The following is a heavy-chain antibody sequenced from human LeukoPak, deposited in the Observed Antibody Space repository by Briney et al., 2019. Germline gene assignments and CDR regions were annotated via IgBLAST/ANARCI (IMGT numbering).Heavy chain of an antibody. V-gene: IGHV3-43*02. J-gene: IGHJ4*02. CDR3: TKGSGKFDY. Sequence: GGSLRLSCVASGLNFDDSAMHWVRQAPGKGLEWVSLISADGGSTFSADSVKGRFSISRDNSKNSLYLQMNSLRSEDTAMYYCTKGSGKFDYWGQGTLVAVSS. CDR2: ISADGGST. CDR1: GLNFDDSA.